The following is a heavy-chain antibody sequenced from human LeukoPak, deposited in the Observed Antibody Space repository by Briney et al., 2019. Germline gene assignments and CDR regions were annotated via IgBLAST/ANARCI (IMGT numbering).Heavy chain of an antibody. CDR1: GGSISSYY. Sequence: PSETLSLTCAVSGGSISSYYWSWIRQPPGKGLEWIGYIYYSGSTNYNPSLKSRVTISVDTSKNQFSLKLSSVTAADTAVYYCSRRGATVTTDYGMDVWGQGTTVTVSS. J-gene: IGHJ6*02. V-gene: IGHV4-59*01. D-gene: IGHD4-17*01. CDR3: SRRGATVTTDYGMDV. CDR2: IYYSGST.